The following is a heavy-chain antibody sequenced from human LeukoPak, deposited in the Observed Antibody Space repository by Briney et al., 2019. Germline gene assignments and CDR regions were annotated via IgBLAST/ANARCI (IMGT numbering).Heavy chain of an antibody. Sequence: GESLKISCKGSGYSFTSYWTGWVRQMPGKGLEWMGIIYPGDSDTRYSPSFQGQVTISADKSISTAYLQWSSLKASDTAMYYCARRGYCSGGSCYGHFDYWGQGTLVTVSS. CDR1: GYSFTSYW. CDR3: ARRGYCSGGSCYGHFDY. CDR2: IYPGDSDT. V-gene: IGHV5-51*01. J-gene: IGHJ4*02. D-gene: IGHD2-15*01.